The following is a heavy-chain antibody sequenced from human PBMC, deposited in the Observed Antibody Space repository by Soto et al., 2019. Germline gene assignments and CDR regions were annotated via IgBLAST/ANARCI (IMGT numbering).Heavy chain of an antibody. D-gene: IGHD2-21*02. J-gene: IGHJ6*02. CDR2: ISGSGGST. CDR3: AKLDSNVVVAVLRLGYYYYGMDV. Sequence: GGSLRLSSAASGFTFSSYAMTWVRQAPGKGLEWVSGISGSGGSTHYADSMKGRFTISRDNSKNTLYLQMNSLRAEDTAEYFCAKLDSNVVVAVLRLGYYYYGMDVWGQGTTVTVSS. V-gene: IGHV3-23*01. CDR1: GFTFSSYA.